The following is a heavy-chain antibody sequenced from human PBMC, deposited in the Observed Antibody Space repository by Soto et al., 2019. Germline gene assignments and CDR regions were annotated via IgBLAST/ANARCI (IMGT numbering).Heavy chain of an antibody. D-gene: IGHD2-8*01. J-gene: IGHJ6*02. CDR1: GFTFSSYA. CDR3: ARARYCTNGVCYSTPYYYYGMDV. V-gene: IGHV4-34*01. Sequence: GSLRLSCAASGFTFSSYAMSWVRQAPGKGLEWIGEINHSGSTNYNPSLKSRVTISVDTSKNQFSLKLSSVTAADTAVYYCARARYCTNGVCYSTPYYYYGMDVWGQGTTVTVSS. CDR2: INHSGST.